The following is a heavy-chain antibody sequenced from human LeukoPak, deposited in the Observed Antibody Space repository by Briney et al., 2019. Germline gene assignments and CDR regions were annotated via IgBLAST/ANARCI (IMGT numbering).Heavy chain of an antibody. Sequence: SETLSLTCTVSGGSISSYYWSWIRQPAGKGLEWIGRIYTSGSTNYNPSLKSRVTMSVDTSKNQFSLKLSSVTAADTAVYYCARGLRPYDYVWGSYRYSYSDYWGQGTLVTVSS. V-gene: IGHV4-4*07. CDR3: ARGLRPYDYVWGSYRYSYSDY. D-gene: IGHD3-16*02. J-gene: IGHJ4*02. CDR2: IYTSGST. CDR1: GGSISSYY.